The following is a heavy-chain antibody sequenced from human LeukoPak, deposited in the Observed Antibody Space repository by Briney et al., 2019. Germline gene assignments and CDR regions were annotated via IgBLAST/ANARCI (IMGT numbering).Heavy chain of an antibody. J-gene: IGHJ4*02. CDR1: GYSISSGYY. D-gene: IGHD1-26*01. Sequence: SETLSLTCTVSGYSISSGYYWAWIRQPPGKGLEWIGTIYHSDSTYYNPSLKSRVAISVDTSKNQFSLKLNSVTAADTAMYYCAKSGGYGLIDYWGQGTLVTVSS. CDR3: AKSGGYGLIDY. V-gene: IGHV4-38-2*02. CDR2: IYHSDST.